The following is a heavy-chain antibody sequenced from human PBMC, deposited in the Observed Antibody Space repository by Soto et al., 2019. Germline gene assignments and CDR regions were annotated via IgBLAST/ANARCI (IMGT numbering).Heavy chain of an antibody. CDR1: GYSFVSYW. CDR2: IYPSDSDT. J-gene: IGHJ4*02. D-gene: IGHD4-17*01. Sequence: PGESLKISCEGSGYSFVSYWIGWVRQMPGKGLEWMGIIYPSDSDTRYSPPFQGQVTISVDKSFRTAYLQWSSLKASDTAMYYCATSFTVTTYYWGQGTLVTVSS. V-gene: IGHV5-51*01. CDR3: ATSFTVTTYY.